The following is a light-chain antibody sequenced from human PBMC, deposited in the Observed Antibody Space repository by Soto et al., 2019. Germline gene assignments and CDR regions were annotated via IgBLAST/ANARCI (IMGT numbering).Light chain of an antibody. Sequence: EIVLTQSPGTLSLSPGEGATLSCRASQSVGSSQLAWYQQKPGQAPRLLIYDAISRATGIPDRFSGSGSGTDFTLTISRLEPEDSAVYYCQQYGISPRTFGPGTKVDFK. V-gene: IGKV3-20*01. CDR1: QSVGSSQ. CDR3: QQYGISPRT. J-gene: IGKJ3*01. CDR2: DAI.